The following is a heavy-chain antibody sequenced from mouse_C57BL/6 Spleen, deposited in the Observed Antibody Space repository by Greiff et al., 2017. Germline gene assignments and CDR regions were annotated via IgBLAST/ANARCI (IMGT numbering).Heavy chain of an antibody. J-gene: IGHJ2*01. Sequence: EVKLQESGGDLVKPGGSLKLSCAASGFTFSSYGMSWVRQTPDKRLEWVATISSGGSYTYYPDSVKGRFTISRDNAKNTLYLQMSSLKSEDTAMYYGASLLYYFDYWGQGTTLTVSS. CDR3: ASLLYYFDY. CDR1: GFTFSSYG. CDR2: ISSGGSYT. V-gene: IGHV5-6*01.